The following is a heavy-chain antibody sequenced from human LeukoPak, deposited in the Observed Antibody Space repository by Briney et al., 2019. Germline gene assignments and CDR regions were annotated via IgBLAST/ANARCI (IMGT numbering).Heavy chain of an antibody. CDR3: ARRAYSSGWYYFDY. V-gene: IGHV4-59*01. Sequence: SETLSLTCTVSGGSISSYYWSWIRQPPGKGLEWIGYMYHSGNTNYNPSLKSRVTISVDTSKNQFSLKLTSVTAADTAMYYCARRAYSSGWYYFDYWGQGTLVTVSS. CDR2: MYHSGNT. CDR1: GGSISSYY. D-gene: IGHD6-19*01. J-gene: IGHJ4*02.